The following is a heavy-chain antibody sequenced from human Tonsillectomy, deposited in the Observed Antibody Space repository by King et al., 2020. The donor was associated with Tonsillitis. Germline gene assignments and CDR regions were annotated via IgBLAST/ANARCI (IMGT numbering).Heavy chain of an antibody. CDR3: AASLNADYGDYASHY. D-gene: IGHD4-17*01. Sequence: VQLVESGGGVVQPGRFLRLSCAASGFTFSSDSIHWVRQAPGKGLEWVALISYYATNKYYADSVKGRFTISRDNSKNTLYLQMNSLRTEDTAVYYCAASLNADYGDYASHYWGQGTLVTVSS. CDR2: ISYYATNK. J-gene: IGHJ4*02. V-gene: IGHV3-30*01. CDR1: GFTFSSDS.